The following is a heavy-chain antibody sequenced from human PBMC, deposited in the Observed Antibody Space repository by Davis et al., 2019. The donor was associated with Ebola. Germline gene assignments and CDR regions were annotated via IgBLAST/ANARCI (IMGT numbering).Heavy chain of an antibody. CDR1: GYTFTSYG. D-gene: IGHD3-10*01. V-gene: IGHV1-18*04. J-gene: IGHJ6*04. CDR2: ISAYNGNT. CDR3: ARDGALWSLYYYGMDV. Sequence: ASVKVSCKASGYTFTSYGISWVRQAPGQGLEWMGWISAYNGNTNYAQKLQGRVTMTTDTSTSTAYMELRSLRSDDTAVYYCARDGALWSLYYYGMDVWGKGTAVTVSS.